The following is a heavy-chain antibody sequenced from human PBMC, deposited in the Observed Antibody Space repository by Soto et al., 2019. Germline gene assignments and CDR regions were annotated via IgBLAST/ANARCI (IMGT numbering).Heavy chain of an antibody. CDR1: GYTFTSYG. Sequence: ASVKVSCKASGYTFTSYGISWVRQAPGQGLEWMGWISAYNGNTNYAQKLQGRVTMTTDTSTSTAYMELSSLRSEDTAVYYCARARYQLLDTRRYYYYYMDVWGKGTTVTVSS. CDR2: ISAYNGNT. D-gene: IGHD2-2*01. CDR3: ARARYQLLDTRRYYYYYMDV. J-gene: IGHJ6*03. V-gene: IGHV1-18*01.